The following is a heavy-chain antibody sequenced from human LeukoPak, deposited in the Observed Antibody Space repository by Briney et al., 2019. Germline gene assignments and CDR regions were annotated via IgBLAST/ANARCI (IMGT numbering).Heavy chain of an antibody. Sequence: PSQTLSLTCTVSGGSISSGSYYWSWIRQPPGKGLEWIGYIYYSGSTNYNPSLKSRVTISVDTSKNQFSLKLSSVTAADTAVYYCARESRYVLWFGEVIYFDYWGQGTLVTVSS. CDR3: ARESRYVLWFGEVIYFDY. D-gene: IGHD3-10*01. J-gene: IGHJ4*02. CDR2: IYYSGST. CDR1: GGSISSGSYY. V-gene: IGHV4-61*01.